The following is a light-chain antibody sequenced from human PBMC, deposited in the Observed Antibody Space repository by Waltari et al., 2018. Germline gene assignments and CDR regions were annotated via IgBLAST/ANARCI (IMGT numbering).Light chain of an antibody. CDR1: SSDVGGYNY. Sequence: QSALTQPASVSGSPGQSITISCTGTSSDVGGYNYVSWYQQHPGKAPKLMIYDVSNRPSGVSNGFSGSKSGNTASLTISGLQAEDEADYYCSSYTSSSTFYVFGTGTKVTVL. CDR3: SSYTSSSTFYV. V-gene: IGLV2-14*03. J-gene: IGLJ1*01. CDR2: DVS.